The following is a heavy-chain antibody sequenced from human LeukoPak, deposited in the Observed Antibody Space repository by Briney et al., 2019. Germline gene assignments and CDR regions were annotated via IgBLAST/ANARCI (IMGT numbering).Heavy chain of an antibody. CDR1: GYTFTGYY. Sequence: ASVKVSCKASGYTFTGYYMHWVRQAPGQGLEWMGWINPNSGGTNYAQKFQGRVTMTRDTSISTAYMELSRLRSDDTAVYYCARVGYSGSYRSYWYFDLWGRGTLVTVSS. D-gene: IGHD1-26*01. CDR2: INPNSGGT. V-gene: IGHV1-2*02. J-gene: IGHJ2*01. CDR3: ARVGYSGSYRSYWYFDL.